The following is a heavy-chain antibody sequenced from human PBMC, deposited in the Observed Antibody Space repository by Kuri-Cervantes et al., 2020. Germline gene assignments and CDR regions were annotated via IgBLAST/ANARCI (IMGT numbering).Heavy chain of an antibody. Sequence: SETLSLTCAVYGGSFSGYYWSWIRQPPGKGLEWIGEINHSGRTNYNPSLKSRVTISVDTSKNQFSLKLSSVTAADTAVYYCARRGSGWSLVYLGQGTLVTVSS. CDR1: GGSFSGYY. J-gene: IGHJ4*02. D-gene: IGHD6-19*01. V-gene: IGHV4-34*01. CDR2: INHSGRT. CDR3: ARRGSGWSLVY.